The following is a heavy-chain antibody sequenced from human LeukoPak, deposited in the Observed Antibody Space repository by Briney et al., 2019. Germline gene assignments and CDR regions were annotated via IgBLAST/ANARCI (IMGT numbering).Heavy chain of an antibody. CDR1: GGSFSGYY. J-gene: IGHJ4*02. D-gene: IGHD4-17*01. V-gene: IGHV4-34*01. Sequence: SETLSLTCAVYGGSFSGYYWSWIRQPPGKGLEWIGEINHSGSTNYNPSLKSRVTISVDTSKNQFSLKLSSVTAADTAVYYCASAVTYYYFDYWGQGTLVNVSS. CDR2: INHSGST. CDR3: ASAVTYYYFDY.